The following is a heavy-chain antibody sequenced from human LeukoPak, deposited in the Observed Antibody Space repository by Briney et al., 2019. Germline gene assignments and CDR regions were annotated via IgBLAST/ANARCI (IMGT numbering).Heavy chain of an antibody. CDR2: IRGNGATT. CDR3: AKAYHDSGCLIDY. J-gene: IGHJ4*02. D-gene: IGHD6-19*01. CDR1: GITFSSYA. Sequence: GGSLRLSCAASGITFSSYARTWVRQAPGKGLEWVAAIRGNGATTDYADSVKGRFTISRDNSKNTLYLQMNSLRAEDTAVYYCAKAYHDSGCLIDYWGQGTLVTVSS. V-gene: IGHV3-23*01.